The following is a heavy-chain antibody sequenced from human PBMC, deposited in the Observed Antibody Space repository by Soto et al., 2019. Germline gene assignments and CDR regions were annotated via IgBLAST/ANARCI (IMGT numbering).Heavy chain of an antibody. D-gene: IGHD3-22*01. CDR2: ISAYNGNT. CDR1: GYTFTSYV. Sequence: ASVKVSCKASGYTFTSYVISWVRQAPGQGLEWMGWISAYNGNTNYAQKLQGRVTMTTDTSTSTAYMELRSLRSDDTAVYYCARGGDYYDSSGYYPFIDYWGQGTLVSVSS. V-gene: IGHV1-18*01. J-gene: IGHJ4*02. CDR3: ARGGDYYDSSGYYPFIDY.